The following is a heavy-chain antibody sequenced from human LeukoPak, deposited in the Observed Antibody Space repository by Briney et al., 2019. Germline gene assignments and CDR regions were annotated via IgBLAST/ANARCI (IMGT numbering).Heavy chain of an antibody. V-gene: IGHV3-11*04. CDR3: ARVTSPYVFDI. J-gene: IGHJ3*02. CDR2: ISSSGSTI. Sequence: PGGSLRLSCAASGFTFSDYYMSWIRQAPGKGLEWVSYISSSGSTIYYADSVKGRFTMSRDNAKNSLYLQMNSLRAEDTAAYYCARVTSPYVFDIWGQGTMVTVSS. D-gene: IGHD3-3*01. CDR1: GFTFSDYY.